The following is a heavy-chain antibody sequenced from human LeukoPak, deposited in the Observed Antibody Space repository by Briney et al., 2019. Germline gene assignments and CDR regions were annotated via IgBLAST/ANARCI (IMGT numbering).Heavy chain of an antibody. V-gene: IGHV4-34*01. J-gene: IGHJ1*01. CDR3: ARGLLAAAGAEYFQH. D-gene: IGHD6-13*01. CDR1: GGSFSGYY. CDR2: INHSGST. Sequence: SETLSLTCAVYGGSFSGYYWSWVRQPPGKGLEWIGEINHSGSTNYNPSLTSRVTISVDTSKNQFSLKLSSVTAADTAVYYCARGLLAAAGAEYFQHWGQGTLVTVSS.